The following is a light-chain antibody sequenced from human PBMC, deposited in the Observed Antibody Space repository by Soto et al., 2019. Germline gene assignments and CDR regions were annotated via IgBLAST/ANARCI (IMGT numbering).Light chain of an antibody. CDR2: GAS. CDR1: ESMSNC. Sequence: DIQMTQSPSTLSASVGDRVTITCRASESMSNCLAWYQQKPGKAPKLLLSGASSLQSGVPSRFSGSASGTEFTLTISSLQPDDIATYYCQQCHRYLTFGQGTKVDIK. CDR3: QQCHRYLT. V-gene: IGKV1-5*01. J-gene: IGKJ1*01.